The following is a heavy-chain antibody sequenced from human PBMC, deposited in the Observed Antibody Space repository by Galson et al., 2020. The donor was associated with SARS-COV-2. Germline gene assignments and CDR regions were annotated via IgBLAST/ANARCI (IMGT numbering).Heavy chain of an antibody. D-gene: IGHD2-15*01. Sequence: IIWYDGSNKYYADSVKGRFTISRDNSKNTLYLQMNSLRAEDTAIYYCSRTGYCSGGSCSEYTYYFGMDVWGKWTTVIV. J-gene: IGHJ6*04. CDR2: IWYDGSNK. CDR3: SRTGYCSGGSCSEYTYYFGMDV. V-gene: IGHV3-33*01.